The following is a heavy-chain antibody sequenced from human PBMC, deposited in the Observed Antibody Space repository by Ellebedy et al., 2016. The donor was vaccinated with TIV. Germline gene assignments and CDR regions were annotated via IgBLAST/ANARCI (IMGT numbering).Heavy chain of an antibody. J-gene: IGHJ3*02. CDR1: GFTFSSYW. CDR3: ATDKVCFTFDI. CDR2: IKIDGTEK. Sequence: GESLKISCAASGFTFSSYWMSWVLQPRVYGLEWVANIKIDGTEKYYVDSVKGRFTISRDNAKNSLYLQMNSLRAEDTAVYYCATDKVCFTFDIWGRGTMVTVSS. V-gene: IGHV3-7*01.